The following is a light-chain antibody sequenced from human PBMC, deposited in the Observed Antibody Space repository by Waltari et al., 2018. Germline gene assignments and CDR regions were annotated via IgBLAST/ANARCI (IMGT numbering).Light chain of an antibody. CDR1: SNTVGDYNF. J-gene: IGLJ2*01. Sequence: QSALTQPPSASGSPGQSVTISCTGPSNTVGDYNFVAWYQHHPGKVPRLIISEVSKRASGVPYRFSGSKSGNTASLTISGLRTEDEAIYYCTSYVAFDHLAAFGGGTKLTVL. CDR2: EVS. CDR3: TSYVAFDHLAA. V-gene: IGLV2-8*01.